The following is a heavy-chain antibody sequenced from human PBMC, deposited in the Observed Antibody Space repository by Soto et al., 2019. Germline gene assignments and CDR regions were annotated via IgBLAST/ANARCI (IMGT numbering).Heavy chain of an antibody. J-gene: IGHJ6*04. D-gene: IGHD3-10*02. CDR2: ISGSGDNI. CDR3: VKVFSADV. V-gene: IGHV3-23*01. Sequence: EVQLLESGGGLVQPGGSLRLSCVASGFALSSYAMSWVRQAPGKGLEWVSSISGSGDNIYYADSVKGRFTISRDNSKNTLYLQMNNLRAEDTAVYFCVKVFSADVWGKGTTVTVSS. CDR1: GFALSSYA.